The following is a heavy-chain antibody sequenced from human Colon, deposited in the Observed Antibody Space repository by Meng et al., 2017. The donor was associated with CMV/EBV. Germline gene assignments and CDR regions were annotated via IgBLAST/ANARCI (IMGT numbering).Heavy chain of an antibody. CDR3: ARVGADTALAFDH. J-gene: IGHJ4*02. Sequence: ESLKISCAVSGFTVSGNYMAWVRQAPGKGLEWVSVLQTAGSTYYADAVKGRFIISRDNSKNAAYLQMNRMTAEDTAVYYCARVGADTALAFDHWGQGTLVTVSS. CDR1: GFTVSGNY. V-gene: IGHV3-53*01. CDR2: LQTAGST. D-gene: IGHD5-18*01.